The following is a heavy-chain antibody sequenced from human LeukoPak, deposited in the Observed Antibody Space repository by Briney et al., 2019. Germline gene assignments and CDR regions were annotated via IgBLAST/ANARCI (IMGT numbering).Heavy chain of an antibody. CDR1: GFTFSSYW. J-gene: IGHJ4*02. D-gene: IGHD3-3*01. CDR3: ARARFKSDY. CDR2: INHNGNVN. V-gene: IGHV3-7*01. Sequence: GGSLRLSCAASGFTFSSYWMNWARQAPGKGLEWVASINHNGNVNYYVDSVKGRFTISRDNAKNTLYLQMDTLRAEDTAVYYCARARFKSDYWGQGTLVTVSS.